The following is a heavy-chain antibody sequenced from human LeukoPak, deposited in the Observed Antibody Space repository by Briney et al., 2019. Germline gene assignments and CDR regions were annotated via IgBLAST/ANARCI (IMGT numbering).Heavy chain of an antibody. CDR1: RFTFSSYW. D-gene: IGHD3-3*01. Sequence: PGGSLRLSCAASRFTFSSYWMSWVRQAPGKGLEWVSSISSGSSYIYYADSVKGRFTISRDNAKNSLYLQMNSLRAEDTAVYYCARDQATYYDFWSGLDAFDIWGQGTMVTVSS. CDR3: ARDQATYYDFWSGLDAFDI. J-gene: IGHJ3*02. V-gene: IGHV3-21*01. CDR2: ISSGSSYI.